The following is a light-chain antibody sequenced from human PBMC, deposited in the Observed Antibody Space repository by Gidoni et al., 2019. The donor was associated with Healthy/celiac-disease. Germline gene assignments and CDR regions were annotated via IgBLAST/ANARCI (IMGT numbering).Light chain of an antibody. CDR3: QQYGSSPTWT. CDR1: QSVSSSY. CDR2: GAS. J-gene: IGKJ1*01. Sequence: EIVLTQSPGTLSLSPGARATLSCRGSQSVSSSYLAWYQQKPGKSPRLLIYGASSRATGIPDRFSGSVSGTDFTLTIVRLEPEDFAVYYCQQYGSSPTWTFGQGTKVEIK. V-gene: IGKV3-20*01.